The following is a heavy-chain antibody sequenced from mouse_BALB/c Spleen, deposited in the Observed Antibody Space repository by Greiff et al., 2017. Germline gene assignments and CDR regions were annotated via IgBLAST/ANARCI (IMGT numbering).Heavy chain of an antibody. CDR2: IDPENGDT. J-gene: IGHJ3*01. Sequence: EVQLQQSGAELVRSGASVKLSCTASGFNIKDYYMHWVKQRPEQGLEWIGWIDPENGDTEYAPKFQGKATMTADTSSNTAYLQLSSLTSEDTAVYYCNAWRDRAWFAYWGQGTVVTVSA. V-gene: IGHV14-4*02. CDR3: NAWRDRAWFAY. D-gene: IGHD3-3*01. CDR1: GFNIKDYY.